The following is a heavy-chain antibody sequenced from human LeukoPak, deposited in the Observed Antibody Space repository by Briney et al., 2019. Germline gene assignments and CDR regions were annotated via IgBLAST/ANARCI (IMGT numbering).Heavy chain of an antibody. J-gene: IGHJ4*02. Sequence: PGRSLRLSCAASGFSFLHYGMRWVRQAPGKGLEWVAFISSDGSKEYYADSVKGRFTISRDNSKNTLYLHVNSPRAEDTAVFFCAKDGYCSGGSCYANFFDRWGQGTLVTVSS. CDR3: AKDGYCSGGSCYANFFDR. D-gene: IGHD2-15*01. V-gene: IGHV3-30*18. CDR1: GFSFLHYG. CDR2: ISSDGSKE.